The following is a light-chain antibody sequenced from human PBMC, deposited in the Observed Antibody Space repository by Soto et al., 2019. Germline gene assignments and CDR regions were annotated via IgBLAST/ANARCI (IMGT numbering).Light chain of an antibody. Sequence: VLTQSPATLSLSPGERATLSCRASETVRTFVDWYHQKPGQAPRLLIYGASNRATDIPARFSGSGSGTDITLTIINLEPEDFAVDDCPQHSHWPPWTFGQGTRVE. J-gene: IGKJ1*01. CDR3: PQHSHWPPWT. V-gene: IGKV3-11*01. CDR1: ETVRTF. CDR2: GAS.